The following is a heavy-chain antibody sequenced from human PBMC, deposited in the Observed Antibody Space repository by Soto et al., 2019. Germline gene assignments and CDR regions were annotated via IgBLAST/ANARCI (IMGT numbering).Heavy chain of an antibody. V-gene: IGHV3-11*01. CDR3: ARPPPSREPDYGDFYYYYYYMDV. D-gene: IGHD4-17*01. CDR2: ISSSGSTI. Sequence: PGGSLRLSCAASGFTFSDYYMSWIRQAPGKGLEWVSYISSSGSTIYYADSVKGRFTISRDNAKNSLYLQMNSLRAEDTAVYYCARPPPSREPDYGDFYYYYYYMDVWGKGTTVTVSS. J-gene: IGHJ6*03. CDR1: GFTFSDYY.